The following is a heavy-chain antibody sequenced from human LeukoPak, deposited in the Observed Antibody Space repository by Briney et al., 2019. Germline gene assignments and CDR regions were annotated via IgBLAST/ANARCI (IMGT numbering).Heavy chain of an antibody. D-gene: IGHD6-19*01. CDR2: ITNSGGGT. CDR1: GFTFTRSA. V-gene: IGHV3-23*01. J-gene: IGHJ4*02. CDR3: AKDLWADSSGWNYFDY. Sequence: GGSLRLSCAASGFTFTRSAMGWVRQAPGKGLEWVSCITNSGGGTYYADSVKGRFTISRDNSKNTLYLQMNSLRAEDTAVYYCAKDLWADSSGWNYFDYWGQGTLVTVSS.